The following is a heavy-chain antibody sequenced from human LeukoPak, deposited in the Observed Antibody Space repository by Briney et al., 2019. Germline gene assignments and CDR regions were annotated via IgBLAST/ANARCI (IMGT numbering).Heavy chain of an antibody. Sequence: SQTLSLTCTVSGGSIRSGGYYWSWIRQHPGKGLEWIGYIYYSGSTYYNPSLKSRVTISVDTSKNQFSLKLSSVTAADTAVYYCARDSGGGTIFGNYYYGMDVWGQGTTVTVSS. D-gene: IGHD3-3*01. CDR3: ARDSGGGTIFGNYYYGMDV. V-gene: IGHV4-31*03. CDR2: IYYSGST. J-gene: IGHJ6*02. CDR1: GGSIRSGGYY.